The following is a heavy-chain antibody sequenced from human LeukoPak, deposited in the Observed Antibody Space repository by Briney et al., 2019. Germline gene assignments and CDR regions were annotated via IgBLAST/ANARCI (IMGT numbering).Heavy chain of an antibody. D-gene: IGHD4-17*01. J-gene: IGHJ4*02. V-gene: IGHV3-72*01. CDR2: TRNKANSYTT. Sequence: PGGSLRLSCAASGFTFSDHYMDWVRQAPGKGLEWVGRTRNKANSYTTEYAASVKGRFTISRDDSKNSLYLQMNSLKTEDTAVYYCTTGLHYGDYFDYWGQGTLVTVSS. CDR3: TTGLHYGDYFDY. CDR1: GFTFSDHY.